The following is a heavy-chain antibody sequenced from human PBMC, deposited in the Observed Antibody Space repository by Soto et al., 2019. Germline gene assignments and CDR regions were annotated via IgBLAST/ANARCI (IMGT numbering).Heavy chain of an antibody. CDR1: GGSFSGYY. CDR2: INHRGST. V-gene: IGHV4-34*01. CDR3: ARHKWLIHYYYGMDV. Sequence: QVQLQQWGAGLLKPSETLSLTCAVYGGSFSGYYWRWIRQPPGKGLEWIGEINHRGSTNYNPSLKSRVTVSVDTSKNQFSLKLSSVTGADTAVYYCARHKWLIHYYYGMDVWGQGTTVTVSS. J-gene: IGHJ6*02. D-gene: IGHD6-19*01.